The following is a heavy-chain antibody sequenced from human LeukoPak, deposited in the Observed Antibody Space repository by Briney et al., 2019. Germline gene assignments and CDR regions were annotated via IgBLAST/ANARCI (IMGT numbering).Heavy chain of an antibody. CDR1: GDSVSSNSAA. Sequence: SQTLSLTCAISGDSVSSNSAAWNWTRQSPSRGLEWLGRTYYRAKWYNDYAVSVKSRITINPDTSKNQFSLQLNSVTPEDTAVYYCARDSQLWLGLAYYYYYMDVWGKGTTVTVSS. CDR3: ARDSQLWLGLAYYYYYMDV. V-gene: IGHV6-1*01. J-gene: IGHJ6*03. D-gene: IGHD5-18*01. CDR2: TYYRAKWYN.